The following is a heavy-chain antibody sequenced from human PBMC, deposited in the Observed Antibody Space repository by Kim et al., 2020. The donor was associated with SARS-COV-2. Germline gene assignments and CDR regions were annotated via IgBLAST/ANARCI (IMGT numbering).Heavy chain of an antibody. D-gene: IGHD5-12*01. V-gene: IGHV1-3*01. Sequence: ASVKVSCKASGYTFTSYAMHWVRQAPGQRLEWMGWINAGNGNTKYSQKFQGRVTITRDTSASTAYMELSSLRSEDTAVYYCAREDEYSGYDYPKPFDYWGQGTLVTVSS. CDR1: GYTFTSYA. CDR2: INAGNGNT. J-gene: IGHJ4*02. CDR3: AREDEYSGYDYPKPFDY.